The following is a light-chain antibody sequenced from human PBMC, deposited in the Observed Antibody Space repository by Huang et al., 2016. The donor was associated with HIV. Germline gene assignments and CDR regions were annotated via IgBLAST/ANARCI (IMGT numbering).Light chain of an antibody. V-gene: IGKV1-39*01. J-gene: IGKJ2*01. CDR3: QQSYSITRYT. CDR1: QNIGRD. CDR2: AAS. Sequence: DIQMTQSPSSLSASVGDRVTITCRASQNIGRDLNWYQQKSGKAPKLLFYAASSLQRGVPSRFSGIGFGTDFTLTISSLQPEDFATYYCQQSYSITRYTFGQGTKVEIK.